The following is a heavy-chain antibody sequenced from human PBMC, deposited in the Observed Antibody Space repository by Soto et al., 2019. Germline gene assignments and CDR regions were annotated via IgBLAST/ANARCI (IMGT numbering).Heavy chain of an antibody. CDR3: APWFGAFDY. CDR1: GFTFSSYG. V-gene: IGHV3-30*03. Sequence: QVQLVESGGGVVQPGRSLRLSCAASGFTFSSYGMHWVRQAPGKGLEWVAVISYDGSNKYYAVSVKGRFTISRDNSKNTLYLQMNRLRAEDTAVYYCAPWFGAFDYWGQGTLVTVSS. CDR2: ISYDGSNK. D-gene: IGHD3-10*01. J-gene: IGHJ4*02.